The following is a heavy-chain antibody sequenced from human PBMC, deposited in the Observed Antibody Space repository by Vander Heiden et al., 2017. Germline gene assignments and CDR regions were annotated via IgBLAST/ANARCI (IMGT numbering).Heavy chain of an antibody. CDR2: IYYSGST. V-gene: IGHV4-39*01. J-gene: IGHJ4*02. CDR1: GASTTSSSYH. CDR3: FDY. Sequence: LQLQESGPGVVKPLDTLFLTCTVPGASTTSSSYHLRWIRQPPGKGLEWIGSIYYSGSTYYKPSLKSRVTIYADTAVYYRARHSRNIVVVTAIKTPYFDYWGQGTLVTVSS. D-gene: IGHD2-21*02.